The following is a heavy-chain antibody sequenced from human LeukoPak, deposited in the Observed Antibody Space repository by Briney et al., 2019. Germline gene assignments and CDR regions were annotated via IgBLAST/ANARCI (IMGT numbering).Heavy chain of an antibody. Sequence: PGGSLRLSCAASGFTFSGSAMHWVRQASGKGLEWVGRIRSKANSYATAYAASVKGRFTISRDDSKNTAYLQMNSLKTEDTAVYCCTRRLNYYDSSGSDYWGQGTLVTVSS. CDR3: TRRLNYYDSSGSDY. D-gene: IGHD3-22*01. CDR2: IRSKANSYAT. V-gene: IGHV3-73*01. CDR1: GFTFSGSA. J-gene: IGHJ4*02.